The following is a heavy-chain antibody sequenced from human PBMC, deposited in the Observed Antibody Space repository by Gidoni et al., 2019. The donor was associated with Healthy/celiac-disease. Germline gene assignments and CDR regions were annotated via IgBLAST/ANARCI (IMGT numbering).Heavy chain of an antibody. J-gene: IGHJ4*02. Sequence: EVQLLESGGGLVQPGGSLRLSCAASGFTFTSSAMSWVRQAPGKGLEWVSAISGSGGSTYSADSVNGRFTISRDNSKNTLYLQMNSLRAEDTAVYYCAKPLADYGDLNYFDYWGQGTLVTVSS. CDR2: ISGSGGST. CDR1: GFTFTSSA. D-gene: IGHD4-17*01. CDR3: AKPLADYGDLNYFDY. V-gene: IGHV3-23*01.